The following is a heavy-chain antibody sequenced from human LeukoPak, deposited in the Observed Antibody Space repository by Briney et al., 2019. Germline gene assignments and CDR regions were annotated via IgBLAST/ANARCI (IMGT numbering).Heavy chain of an antibody. CDR1: GYTFANSD. V-gene: IGHV1-18*01. CDR3: ARGSSGNYVP. CDR2: ISTYNGNA. J-gene: IGHJ4*02. Sequence: GASVKVSCKASGYTFANSDITWVRQAPGRGLEWMGWISTYNGNANYAQNLQDRVTMTTDTSTSTAYMELRSLRSDDSAVYSCARGSSGNYVPWGQGTLVTVSS. D-gene: IGHD3-22*01.